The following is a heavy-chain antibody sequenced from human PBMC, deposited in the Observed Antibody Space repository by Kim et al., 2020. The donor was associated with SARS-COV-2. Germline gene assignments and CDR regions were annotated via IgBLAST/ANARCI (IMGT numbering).Heavy chain of an antibody. CDR2: IIPIFGTA. CDR3: ARTGEVLLWFGEPMYYFDY. J-gene: IGHJ4*02. D-gene: IGHD3-10*01. CDR1: GGTFSSYA. V-gene: IGHV1-69*13. Sequence: SVKVSCKASGGTFSSYAISWVRQAPGQGLEWMGGIIPIFGTANYAQKFQGRVTITADESTSTAYMELSSLRSEDTAVYYCARTGEVLLWFGEPMYYFDYWGQGTLVTVSS.